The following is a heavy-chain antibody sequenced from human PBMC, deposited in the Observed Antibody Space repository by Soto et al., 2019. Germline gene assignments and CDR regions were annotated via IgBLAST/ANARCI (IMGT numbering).Heavy chain of an antibody. V-gene: IGHV3-9*01. CDR3: ASLADY. Sequence: GGSLRLSCAASGFTFDDYAMHWVRQAPGKGLEWVSGISWNSGSIGYADSVKGRFTISRDNAKNSLYLQMTSLRAEDTAVYYCASLADYWGQGTLVTVSS. D-gene: IGHD3-16*01. CDR1: GFTFDDYA. J-gene: IGHJ4*02. CDR2: ISWNSGSI.